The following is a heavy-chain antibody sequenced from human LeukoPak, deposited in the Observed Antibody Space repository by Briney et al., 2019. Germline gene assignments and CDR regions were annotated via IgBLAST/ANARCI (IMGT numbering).Heavy chain of an antibody. D-gene: IGHD3-22*01. J-gene: IGHJ4*02. CDR3: ARDLYRIVVVPHYFDY. CDR1: GFTFSSYW. V-gene: IGHV3-7*01. CDR2: IKLDGSEK. Sequence: GGSLRLSCAASGFTFSSYWMSWVRQAPGKGLEWVANIKLDGSEKYYVDSVKGRFTISRDNAKKSLYLQMNSLRDEDTAVYYCARDLYRIVVVPHYFDYWGQGTLVTVSS.